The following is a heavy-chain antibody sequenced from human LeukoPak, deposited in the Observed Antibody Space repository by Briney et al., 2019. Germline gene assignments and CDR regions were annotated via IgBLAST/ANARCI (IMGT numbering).Heavy chain of an antibody. CDR3: ARRRIVGSTDDAFDI. V-gene: IGHV3-30-3*01. J-gene: IGHJ3*02. Sequence: PRGSLRLSCTASGFTFSSYAMHWVRQAPGKGLEWAAVISSDGNTKYYADSVEGRFTISRDNSNNTLYLQMNSLGADDTAIYYCARRRIVGSTDDAFDIWGQGTMVTLS. D-gene: IGHD1-26*01. CDR2: ISSDGNTK. CDR1: GFTFSSYA.